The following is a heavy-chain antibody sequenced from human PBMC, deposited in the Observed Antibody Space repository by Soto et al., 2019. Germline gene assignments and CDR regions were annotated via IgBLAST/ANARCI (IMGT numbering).Heavy chain of an antibody. Sequence: QVQLQESGPGLVKPSQTLSLTCTVSGDSISSGGYYWSWIRQHPGKGLEWIGYIYYSGSTYYNPSLKSRVTISVDTSKNQFSLKLTSVTAADTAVYYCARAWTADDLYYGMDVWGQGTTVTVSS. CDR3: ARAWTADDLYYGMDV. D-gene: IGHD2-2*01. J-gene: IGHJ6*02. V-gene: IGHV4-31*03. CDR1: GDSISSGGYY. CDR2: IYYSGST.